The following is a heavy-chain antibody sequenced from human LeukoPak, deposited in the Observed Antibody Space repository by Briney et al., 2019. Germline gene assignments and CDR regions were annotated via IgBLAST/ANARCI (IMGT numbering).Heavy chain of an antibody. Sequence: GGSLRLSCAGSGFTVTSNHMSWVRQAPGKGLEWVSLIYTGGTTYYADSVKGRFTISRDNPKNTLYLEMSSLRVEDTAVYYCAKDGSGYIVVVPAAIPGDYWGQGTLVTVSS. CDR1: GFTVTSNH. CDR3: AKDGSGYIVVVPAAIPGDY. D-gene: IGHD2-2*01. CDR2: IYTGGTT. V-gene: IGHV3-53*01. J-gene: IGHJ4*02.